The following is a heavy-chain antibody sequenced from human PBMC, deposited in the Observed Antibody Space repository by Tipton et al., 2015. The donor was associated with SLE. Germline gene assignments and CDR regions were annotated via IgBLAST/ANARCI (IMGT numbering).Heavy chain of an antibody. J-gene: IGHJ3*02. CDR1: GFSFSSSP. Sequence: SLRLSCEASGFSFSSSPMHWVRQAPGRGLEFVSAITPNGGDTYYAHSVEGRFIISRDNSKNTLYLQMGSLRAEDMAVYYCARRANAFDIGGQGTMVTVSS. V-gene: IGHV3-64*01. CDR2: ITPNGGDT. CDR3: ARRANAFDI.